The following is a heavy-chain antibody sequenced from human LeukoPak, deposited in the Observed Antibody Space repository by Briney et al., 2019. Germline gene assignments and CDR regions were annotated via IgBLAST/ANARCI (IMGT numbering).Heavy chain of an antibody. Sequence: GESLKISCKGSGYSFTSYWIGWVRQMPGKGLEWMGILYPGDSETRYSPSFQGQVTISADKSISTAYLQWSSLKASDTAMYYCATYPGYSYGFGAFDIWGQGTMVTVSS. CDR3: ATYPGYSYGFGAFDI. CDR2: LYPGDSET. J-gene: IGHJ3*02. D-gene: IGHD5-18*01. CDR1: GYSFTSYW. V-gene: IGHV5-51*01.